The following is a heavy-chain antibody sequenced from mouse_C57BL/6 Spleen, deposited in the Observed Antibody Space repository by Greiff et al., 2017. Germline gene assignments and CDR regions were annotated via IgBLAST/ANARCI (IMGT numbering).Heavy chain of an antibody. D-gene: IGHD2-4*01. CDR1: GYTFTDYY. J-gene: IGHJ1*03. CDR3: ASPLYDYDGYFDV. Sequence: VQLQQSGPELVKPGASVKISCKASGYTFTDYYMNWVKQSHGKSLEWIGDINPNNGGTSYNQKFKGKATLTVDKSSSTAYMELRILTSEDSAVYYCASPLYDYDGYFDVWGTGTTVTVSS. V-gene: IGHV1-26*01. CDR2: INPNNGGT.